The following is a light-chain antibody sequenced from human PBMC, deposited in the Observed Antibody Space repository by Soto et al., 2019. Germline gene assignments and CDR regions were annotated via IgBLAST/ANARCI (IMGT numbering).Light chain of an antibody. J-gene: IGKJ3*01. CDR3: HYHDSSPEFA. Sequence: EIVMSQSPATLSVSPGERDTLSCRASQSVFSNLAWYQQKPGQAPRLFIYGASTRATGIPARFTGSGSGTEFTLTISSLQSEDFAVYYCHYHDSSPEFAFGPGTKVDI. CDR1: QSVFSN. CDR2: GAS. V-gene: IGKV3-15*01.